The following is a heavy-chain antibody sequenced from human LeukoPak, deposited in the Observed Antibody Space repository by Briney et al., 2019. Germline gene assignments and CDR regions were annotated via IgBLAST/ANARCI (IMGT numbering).Heavy chain of an antibody. CDR1: GYTFTSYW. Sequence: GESLKISCKGSGYTFTSYWIGWVRQMPGKGLEWMGIIYPGDSDTRYSPSFQGQVTISADKSISTAYLQWSSLKASDTAMYYCARRGPQSGDAFDIWGQGTMVTVSS. D-gene: IGHD1-14*01. J-gene: IGHJ3*02. CDR3: ARRGPQSGDAFDI. CDR2: IYPGDSDT. V-gene: IGHV5-51*01.